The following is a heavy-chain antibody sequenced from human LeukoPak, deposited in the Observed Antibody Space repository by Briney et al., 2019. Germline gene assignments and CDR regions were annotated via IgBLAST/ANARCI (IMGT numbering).Heavy chain of an antibody. CDR2: IYYSGST. CDR1: GGSISSSSCY. Sequence: SETLSLTCTVSGGSISSSSCYWGWIRQPPGKGLGWIGSIYYSGSTYYNPSLKSRVTISVDTSRNQFSLKLSSVTAADTAVYYCAKDHTYYYDSSGYYFDYWGQGTLVTVSS. J-gene: IGHJ4*02. D-gene: IGHD3-22*01. CDR3: AKDHTYYYDSSGYYFDY. V-gene: IGHV4-39*01.